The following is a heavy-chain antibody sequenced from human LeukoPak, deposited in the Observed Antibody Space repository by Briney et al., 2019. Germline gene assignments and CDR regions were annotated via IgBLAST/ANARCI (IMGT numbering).Heavy chain of an antibody. V-gene: IGHV1-18*01. CDR2: INTHNGDT. Sequence: ASVKVSCKASGYTFASFGITWVRQAPGQGLEWMGWINTHNGDTNYAQKLQGRVTMTTDTSTSTAYMELRSLRSDDTAVYYCARENYDSTLDYWGQGTLVTVSS. J-gene: IGHJ4*02. CDR1: GYTFASFG. CDR3: ARENYDSTLDY. D-gene: IGHD3-22*01.